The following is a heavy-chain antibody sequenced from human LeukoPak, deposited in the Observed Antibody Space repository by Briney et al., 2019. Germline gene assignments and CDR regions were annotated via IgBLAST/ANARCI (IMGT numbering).Heavy chain of an antibody. CDR3: AKDRRLQLPFDY. V-gene: IGHV3-30*18. Sequence: GGSLRLSCAASGFTFSAYSLTWVRQAPGKGLEWVALISFDGTNKYYADSVKGRFTISRDNSKNTLYLQMNSLRAEDTAVYYCAKDRRLQLPFDYWGQGTLVTVSS. J-gene: IGHJ4*02. CDR1: GFTFSAYS. D-gene: IGHD1-1*01. CDR2: ISFDGTNK.